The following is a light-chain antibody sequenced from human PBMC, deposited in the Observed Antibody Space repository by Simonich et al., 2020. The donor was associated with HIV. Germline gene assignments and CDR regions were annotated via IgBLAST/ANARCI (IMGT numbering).Light chain of an antibody. Sequence: IQMTQSPSSLSASVGDRVTITCRASQDIRNDLGWYQQKPGKAPKLLIYGASILQSGVPSRFSGSGSGTEFTLTISSLQPDDFASYYCQQYHSYSQTFGQGTKLEFK. CDR1: QDIRND. V-gene: IGKV1-17*01. J-gene: IGKJ2*01. CDR3: QQYHSYSQT. CDR2: GAS.